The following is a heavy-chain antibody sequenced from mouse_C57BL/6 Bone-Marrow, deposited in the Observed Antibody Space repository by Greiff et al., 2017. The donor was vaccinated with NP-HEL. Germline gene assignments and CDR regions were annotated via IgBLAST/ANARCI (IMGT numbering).Heavy chain of an antibody. Sequence: VNVVESGAELARPGASVKLSCKASGYTFTSYGISWVKQRTGQGLEWIGEIYPRSGNTYYNEKFKGKATLTADKSSSTAYMELRSLTSEDSAVYFCARSTLYYYGSNPFDYWGQGTTLTVSS. V-gene: IGHV1-81*01. J-gene: IGHJ2*01. CDR1: GYTFTSYG. CDR3: ARSTLYYYGSNPFDY. D-gene: IGHD1-1*01. CDR2: IYPRSGNT.